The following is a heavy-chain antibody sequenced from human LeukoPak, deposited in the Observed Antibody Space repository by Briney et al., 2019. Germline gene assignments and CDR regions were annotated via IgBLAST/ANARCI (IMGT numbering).Heavy chain of an antibody. CDR3: ARAQGFWELHYYFDY. CDR2: IYPGDSDT. J-gene: IGHJ4*02. Sequence: GESLKISCKGSGYSSTSYWIGWVRQTPGKGLEWMGIIYPGDSDTRYSPSFQGQVTISADKSISTAYLQWSSLKASDTAMYYCARAQGFWELHYYFDYWGQGTLVTVSS. V-gene: IGHV5-51*01. CDR1: GYSSTSYW. D-gene: IGHD1-26*01.